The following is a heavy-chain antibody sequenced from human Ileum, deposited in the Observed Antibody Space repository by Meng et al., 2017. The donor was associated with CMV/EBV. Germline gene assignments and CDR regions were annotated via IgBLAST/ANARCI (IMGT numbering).Heavy chain of an antibody. CDR1: GYSISSGYY. Sequence: ESLKISCSVSGYSISSGYYWNWIRQSPGKGLEWIGSIYKSENTYYSSSVKSRVTISVDTSKNQFSLKLSSVTAADTALYYCARALDLEWELSLLFDYWGQGTLVTVSS. J-gene: IGHJ4*02. V-gene: IGHV4-38-2*02. D-gene: IGHD3-3*01. CDR2: IYKSENT. CDR3: ARALDLEWELSLLFDY.